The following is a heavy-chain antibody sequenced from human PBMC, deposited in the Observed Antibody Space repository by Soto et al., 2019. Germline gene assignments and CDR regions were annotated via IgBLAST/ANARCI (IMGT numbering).Heavy chain of an antibody. CDR3: ARDSRPSSGYEGIDY. D-gene: IGHD3-22*01. CDR2: ISYDGSNK. J-gene: IGHJ4*02. V-gene: IGHV3-30-3*01. Sequence: QVQLVESGGGVVQPGRSLRLSCAASGFTFSSYAMHWVRQAPGKGLEWVAVISYDGSNKYYADSVRGRFTISRDNSKNTLYLQMNSLRAEDTAVYYCARDSRPSSGYEGIDYWGQGTLVNVSS. CDR1: GFTFSSYA.